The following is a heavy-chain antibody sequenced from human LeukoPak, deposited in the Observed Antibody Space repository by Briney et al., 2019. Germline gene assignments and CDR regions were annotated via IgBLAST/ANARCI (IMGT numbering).Heavy chain of an antibody. D-gene: IGHD3-22*01. CDR1: GGTFSSYA. V-gene: IGHV1-69*05. CDR3: AREHPDSPLFQH. CDR2: IIPIFGTA. J-gene: IGHJ1*01. Sequence: SVKVSCKASGGTFSSYAISWVRQAPGQGLEWMGGIIPIFGTANYAQKFQGRVTITTDESTSTAYMELSSLRSGDTAVYYCAREHPDSPLFQHWGQGTLVTVSS.